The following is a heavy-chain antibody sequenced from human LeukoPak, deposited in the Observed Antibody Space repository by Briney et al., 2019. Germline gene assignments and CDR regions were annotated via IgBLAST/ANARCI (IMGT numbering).Heavy chain of an antibody. Sequence: SETLSLTCAGYGGSFSGYYWTWIRQPPGKGLEWIGEINHSGSTNYNPSLKSRVTISVDTSKNQFSLKLTSVTAADTAVYYCASGGWYRGYWGQGTLVTVSS. CDR3: ASGGWYRGY. CDR1: GGSFSGYY. J-gene: IGHJ4*02. V-gene: IGHV4-34*01. CDR2: INHSGST. D-gene: IGHD6-19*01.